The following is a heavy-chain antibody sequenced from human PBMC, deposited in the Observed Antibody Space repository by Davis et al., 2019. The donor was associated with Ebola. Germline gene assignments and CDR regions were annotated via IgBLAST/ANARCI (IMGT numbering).Heavy chain of an antibody. CDR3: ARVFSDYGDYYYYYGMDV. CDR2: TYYRSKWYN. V-gene: IGHV6-1*01. Sequence: SQTLSLTCAISGDSVSSNSAAWHWIRQSPSRGLEWLGRTYYRSKWYNDYAVSVKSRITINPDTSKNQFSLQLNSVTPEDTAVYYCARVFSDYGDYYYYYGMDVWGQGTTVTVSS. D-gene: IGHD4-17*01. CDR1: GDSVSSNSAA. J-gene: IGHJ6*02.